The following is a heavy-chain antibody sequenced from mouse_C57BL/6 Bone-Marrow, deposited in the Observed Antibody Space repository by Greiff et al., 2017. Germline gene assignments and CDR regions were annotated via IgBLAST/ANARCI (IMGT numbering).Heavy chain of an antibody. D-gene: IGHD1-1*01. CDR2: IYPGSGST. V-gene: IGHV1-55*01. Sequence: VKLMESGAELVKPGASVKMSCKASGYTFTSYWITWVKQRPGQGLEWIGDIYPGSGSTNYNEKFKSKATLTVDTSSSTAYMQLSSLTSEDSAVYYCAITTVVAGDYWGQGTSVTVSS. J-gene: IGHJ4*01. CDR1: GYTFTSYW. CDR3: AITTVVAGDY.